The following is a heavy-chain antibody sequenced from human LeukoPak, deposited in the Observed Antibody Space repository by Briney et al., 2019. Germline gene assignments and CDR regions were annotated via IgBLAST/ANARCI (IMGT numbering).Heavy chain of an antibody. CDR3: ARDGGVSGYDLLDY. CDR1: GFTFSSFW. CDR2: INQDGSEK. Sequence: GGSLRLSCAASGFTFSSFWMTWVRQAPGEGLEWVANINQDGSEKYYVDSVKGRFTISRDNAKNSVYLQMNSLRAEDTAVYYCARDGGVSGYDLLDYWGQGTLVTVPS. D-gene: IGHD5-12*01. V-gene: IGHV3-7*01. J-gene: IGHJ4*02.